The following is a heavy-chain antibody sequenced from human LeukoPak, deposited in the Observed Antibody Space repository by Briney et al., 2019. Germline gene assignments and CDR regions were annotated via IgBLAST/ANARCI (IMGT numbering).Heavy chain of an antibody. CDR1: GYSFTSYW. Sequence: GESLKISCKGSGYSFTSYWIGWVRQMPVKGLEWMGIIYPADSNTKYSPSFQGQVTISADKSISTAYLQWSSLEASDTAMYYCARHTTSTSCPKDYWGQGTLVTVSS. CDR3: ARHTTSTSCPKDY. J-gene: IGHJ4*02. D-gene: IGHD2-2*01. V-gene: IGHV5-51*01. CDR2: IYPADSNT.